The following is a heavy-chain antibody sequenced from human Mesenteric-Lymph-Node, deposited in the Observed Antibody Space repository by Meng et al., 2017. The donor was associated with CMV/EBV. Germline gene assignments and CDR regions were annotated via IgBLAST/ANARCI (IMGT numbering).Heavy chain of an antibody. CDR3: ARGSSYDILTGYFDY. CDR1: GGSFSGYY. V-gene: IGHV4-34*01. J-gene: IGHJ4*02. Sequence: QVQLHHGGAGLFKPSETLSVTCAVYGGSFSGYYWNWIRQSPEKGLEWIGEINHSGSTTYNPSFTSRIIISVDTSTNQISLNMSSVTAADTTVYYCARGSSYDILTGYFDYWGQGALVTVSS. D-gene: IGHD3-9*01. CDR2: INHSGST.